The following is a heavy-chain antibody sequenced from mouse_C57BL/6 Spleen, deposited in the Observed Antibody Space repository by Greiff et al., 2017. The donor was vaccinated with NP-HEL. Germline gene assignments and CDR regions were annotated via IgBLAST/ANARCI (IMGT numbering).Heavy chain of an antibody. CDR3: TRSSYDYAWYFDV. J-gene: IGHJ1*03. V-gene: IGHV1-15*01. CDR2: IDPETGGT. CDR1: GYTFTDYE. D-gene: IGHD2-4*01. Sequence: QVHVKQSGAELVRPGASVTLSCKASGYTFTDYEMHWVKQTPVHGLEWIGAIDPETGGTAYNQKFKGKAILTADKSSSTAYMELRSLTSEDSAVYYCTRSSYDYAWYFDVWGTGTTVTVSS.